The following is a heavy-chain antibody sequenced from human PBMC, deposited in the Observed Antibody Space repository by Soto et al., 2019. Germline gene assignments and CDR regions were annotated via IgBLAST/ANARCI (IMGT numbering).Heavy chain of an antibody. Sequence: EVQLVESGGGLVKPGGSLRLSCAASGFTFSGHTINWVRQAPGKGLEWVSSVSRSSSYIYYADSVKGRFTVSRDNAEKSLYLQMNSLRAEDTAIYYCARCMGFDGSGYAFFDSWGQGTRVTVSS. CDR2: VSRSSSYI. CDR3: ARCMGFDGSGYAFFDS. CDR1: GFTFSGHT. D-gene: IGHD3-10*01. V-gene: IGHV3-21*01. J-gene: IGHJ4*02.